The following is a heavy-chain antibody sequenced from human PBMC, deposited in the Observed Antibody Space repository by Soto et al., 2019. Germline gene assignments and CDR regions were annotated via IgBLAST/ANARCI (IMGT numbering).Heavy chain of an antibody. CDR1: GFTFSSYW. J-gene: IGHJ3*02. Sequence: ESGGGLVQPGGSLRLSCAASGFTFSSYWMSWVRQAPGKGLEWVANIKQDGSEKYYVDSVKGRFTISRDNAKNSLYLQMNSLRAEDTAVYYCATKGGVRPNNAFDTWGQGTKVTVSS. D-gene: IGHD1-1*01. CDR3: ATKGGVRPNNAFDT. V-gene: IGHV3-7*03. CDR2: IKQDGSEK.